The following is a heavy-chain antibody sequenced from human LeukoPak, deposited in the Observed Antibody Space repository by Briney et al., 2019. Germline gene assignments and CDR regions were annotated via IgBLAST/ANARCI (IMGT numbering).Heavy chain of an antibody. CDR3: ARDKVVGATSLDY. V-gene: IGHV3-7*01. J-gene: IGHJ4*02. CDR2: IKQDGSEK. CDR1: GFTFSSYG. Sequence: GGSLRLSCAASGFTFSSYGMSWVRQAPGTGPEWVANIKQDGSEKYYVDSVKGRFTISRDDAKNSLYLQMDSLRAEDTAVYYCARDKVVGATSLDYWGQGTLVTVSS. D-gene: IGHD1-26*01.